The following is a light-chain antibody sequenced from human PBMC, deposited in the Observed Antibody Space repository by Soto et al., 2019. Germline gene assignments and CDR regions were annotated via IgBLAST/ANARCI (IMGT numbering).Light chain of an antibody. V-gene: IGKV1-39*01. CDR3: QQSYTIPFT. CDR1: QSISSY. Sequence: DIQMTQSPSSLSASVGDRITITCRASQSISSYLNWYYQKPGKAPKLLISAASSLHSGVPSRFSGSGSGADFNLTISSLQPEYFATYFCQQSYTIPFTFGQGTKVEIK. CDR2: AAS. J-gene: IGKJ2*01.